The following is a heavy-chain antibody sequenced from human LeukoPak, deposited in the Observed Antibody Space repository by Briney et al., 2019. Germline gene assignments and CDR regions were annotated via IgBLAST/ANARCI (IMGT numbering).Heavy chain of an antibody. CDR3: ARYGLLWFGELLYPFDY. CDR1: GGSISSGNYY. D-gene: IGHD3-10*01. J-gene: IGHJ4*02. Sequence: SGPGLVKPPQTLSLTCTVSGGSISSGNYYWSWIREPAEKGLDWIGRIHTGGSTNYNPSLKSRVTISVDMSKNQFSLKLTSVTAADTAVYYCARYGLLWFGELLYPFDYWGQGTLVTVSS. CDR2: IHTGGST. V-gene: IGHV4-61*02.